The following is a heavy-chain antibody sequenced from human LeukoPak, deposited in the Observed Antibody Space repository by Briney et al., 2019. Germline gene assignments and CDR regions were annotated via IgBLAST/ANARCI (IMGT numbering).Heavy chain of an antibody. Sequence: GGSLRLSCAASGFTFSSHHMHWVRQAPGKGLEWVSSISGNSDYIYYADSLKGRFTISRDNAKNSLYLQMSNLRAEDTAVYFCARGGGLDVWGQGATVTVSS. J-gene: IGHJ6*02. V-gene: IGHV3-21*04. CDR2: ISGNSDYI. D-gene: IGHD3-16*01. CDR1: GFTFSSHH. CDR3: ARGGGLDV.